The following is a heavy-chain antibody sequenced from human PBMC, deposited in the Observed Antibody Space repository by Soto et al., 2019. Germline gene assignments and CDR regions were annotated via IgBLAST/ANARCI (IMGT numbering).Heavy chain of an antibody. D-gene: IGHD3-22*01. J-gene: IGHJ4*02. CDR1: GFTVSSNY. CDR3: ASEEYYYDSSGYSRPFDY. V-gene: IGHV3-53*01. Sequence: GGSLRLSCAASGFTVSSNYMSWVRQAPGKGLEWVSVIYSGGSTYYADSVKGRFTISRDNSKNTLYLQMNSLRAEDTAVYYCASEEYYYDSSGYSRPFDYWGQGTLVTVSS. CDR2: IYSGGST.